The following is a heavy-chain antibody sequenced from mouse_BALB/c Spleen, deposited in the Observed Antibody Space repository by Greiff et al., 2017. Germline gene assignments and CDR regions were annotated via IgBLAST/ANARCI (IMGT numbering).Heavy chain of an antibody. D-gene: IGHD1-1*02. CDR2: ISSGGGST. J-gene: IGHJ2*01. Sequence: EVKVVESGGGLVKPGGSLKLSCAASGFAFRSYDMSWVRQTPEKRLEWVAYISSGGGSTYYPDTVKGRFTISRDNAKNTLYLQMSSLKSEDTAMYYCARHGGNYYFDYWGQGTTLTVSS. V-gene: IGHV5-12-1*01. CDR1: GFAFRSYD. CDR3: ARHGGNYYFDY.